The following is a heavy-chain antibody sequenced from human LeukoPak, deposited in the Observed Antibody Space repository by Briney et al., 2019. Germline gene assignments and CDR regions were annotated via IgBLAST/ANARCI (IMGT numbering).Heavy chain of an antibody. J-gene: IGHJ4*02. CDR2: IYSDGRT. Sequence: GGSRRLSCAASGLSVSDKYMSSVRQAPGKGLEWVSFIYSDGRTYYTDSVKGRFTISRDNSKNTLYLQMNSLRTEDTAMYYCASASGREAAGYLLGPFDYWGQGTLVTVSS. CDR1: GLSVSDKY. D-gene: IGHD6-13*01. CDR3: ASASGREAAGYLLGPFDY. V-gene: IGHV3-53*01.